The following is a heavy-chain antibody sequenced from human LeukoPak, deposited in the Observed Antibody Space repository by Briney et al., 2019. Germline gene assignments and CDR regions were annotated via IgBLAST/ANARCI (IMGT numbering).Heavy chain of an antibody. V-gene: IGHV3-15*07. CDR3: TTGKQHTIAY. Sequence: GGSLRLSCAASGFTFSNAWMNWVRQAPGKGLEWVGRIKSETDGGTTDCAAPVKGRFTISRDDSKNTLYLQMNSLKTEDTAVYYCTTGKQHTIAYWGQGTLVTVSS. CDR1: GFTFSNAW. D-gene: IGHD5-18*01. CDR2: IKSETDGGTT. J-gene: IGHJ4*02.